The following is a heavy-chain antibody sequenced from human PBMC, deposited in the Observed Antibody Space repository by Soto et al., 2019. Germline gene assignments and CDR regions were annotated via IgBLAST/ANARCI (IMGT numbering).Heavy chain of an antibody. CDR2: ISGSGATT. V-gene: IGHV3-23*01. CDR1: GFTFRSYA. Sequence: EVQLLESGGGFVQPGGSLRLSCAASGFTFRSYAMTWVRQGPGKGLEYLSAISGSGATTYYPDSVKGRFTISRDNSKNTLYLQMNSHGAADKAVYYCAKDRDDIGMVDGFDTWGRGTMVTVSS. D-gene: IGHD2-15*01. J-gene: IGHJ3*02. CDR3: AKDRDDIGMVDGFDT.